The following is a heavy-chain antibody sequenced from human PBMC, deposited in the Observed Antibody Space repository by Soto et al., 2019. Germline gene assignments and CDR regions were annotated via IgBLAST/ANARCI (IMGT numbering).Heavy chain of an antibody. D-gene: IGHD4-17*01. J-gene: IGHJ4*02. Sequence: QVQLQESGPGLVKPSQTLSLTCTVSGGSISSGGYYWSWIRQHPGKGLEWIGNIYYSGYTYYNPSLKSRVTISVDTSKNQFSLKLSSGTAADTAVYYCARGGDYEGFDYWGQGTLVTVSS. CDR3: ARGGDYEGFDY. CDR1: GGSISSGGYY. V-gene: IGHV4-31*03. CDR2: IYYSGYT.